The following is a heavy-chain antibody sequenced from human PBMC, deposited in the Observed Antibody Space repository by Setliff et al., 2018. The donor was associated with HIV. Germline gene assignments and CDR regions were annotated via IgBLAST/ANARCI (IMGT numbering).Heavy chain of an antibody. J-gene: IGHJ4*02. V-gene: IGHV4-34*01. CDR2: INHSGST. Sequence: PSETLSLTCAVSGGSFGGYYWSWIRKPPGKGLEWIGEINHSGSTNYNPSPKRRVTISVDTSKNQFSLKLSSVTAADTAVYYCARARGMVRGVISYWGQGTLVTVSS. D-gene: IGHD3-10*01. CDR1: GGSFGGYY. CDR3: ARARGMVRGVISY.